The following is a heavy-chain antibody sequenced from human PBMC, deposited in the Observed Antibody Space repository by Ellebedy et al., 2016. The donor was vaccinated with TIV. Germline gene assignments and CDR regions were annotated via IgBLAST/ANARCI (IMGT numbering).Heavy chain of an antibody. CDR2: LGPAGDT. V-gene: IGHV3-13*04. Sequence: GESLKISXAASGFTLSTHDMHWVRQVAGKGLEWVSVLGPAGDTFYSGSVKGRFTISRDSAKNSLYLQMNSLGVGDTAVYYCARDPTYGGNSRYWYFDLWGRGTLATVSS. J-gene: IGHJ2*01. D-gene: IGHD4-23*01. CDR3: ARDPTYGGNSRYWYFDL. CDR1: GFTLSTHD.